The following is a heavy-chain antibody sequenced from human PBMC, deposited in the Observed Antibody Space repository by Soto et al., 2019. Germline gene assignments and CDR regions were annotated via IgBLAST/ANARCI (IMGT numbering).Heavy chain of an antibody. J-gene: IGHJ5*02. V-gene: IGHV4-30-2*01. CDR1: GGSISSGGYS. Sequence: QLQLQESGSGLVKPSQTLSLTCAVSGGSISSGGYSWSWIRQPPGKGLEWIGYIYHSGSTYYNPSLKSRVTISVDRSKNQFSLKLSSVTAADTAVYYCARQLGIVGFGDLEGWFDPWGQGTLVTVSS. CDR3: ARQLGIVGFGDLEGWFDP. CDR2: IYHSGST. D-gene: IGHD3-10*01.